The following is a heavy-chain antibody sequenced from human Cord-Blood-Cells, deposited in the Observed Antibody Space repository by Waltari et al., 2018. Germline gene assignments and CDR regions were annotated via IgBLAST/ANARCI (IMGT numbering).Heavy chain of an antibody. J-gene: IGHJ4*02. Sequence: QVQLQQWGAGLLKPSETLSLTCAVYGGSFSGYYWSWIRRPPGKGLEWIGEINHSGSTNYNPSLKSRVTISVDTSKNQFSLKLSSVTAADTAVYYCARSVVPAAQAAYFDYWGQGTLVTVSS. D-gene: IGHD2-2*01. CDR1: GGSFSGYY. V-gene: IGHV4-34*01. CDR3: ARSVVPAAQAAYFDY. CDR2: INHSGST.